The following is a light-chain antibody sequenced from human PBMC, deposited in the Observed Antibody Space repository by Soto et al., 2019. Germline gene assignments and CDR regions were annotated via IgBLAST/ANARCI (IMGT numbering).Light chain of an antibody. CDR3: QQYGSSPPT. V-gene: IGKV3-20*01. J-gene: IGKJ1*01. CDR2: GAS. Sequence: EIVLTQSPGTLSLSPGERATLSCRASQSVSSNYLAWHRRKPGQAPRLLIYGASNRATDIPGRFSGSGSGTDFTLTITRLEPEDFAVYYCQQYGSSPPTFGPGTRVEIK. CDR1: QSVSSNY.